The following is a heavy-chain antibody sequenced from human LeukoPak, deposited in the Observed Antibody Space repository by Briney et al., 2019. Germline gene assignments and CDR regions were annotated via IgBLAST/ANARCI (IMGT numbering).Heavy chain of an antibody. V-gene: IGHV3-48*03. CDR2: ISSGGSLI. Sequence: GGSLRLSCAASGFTFSSYEMNWVRQVPGKGLEWISYISSGGSLIFYADSVKGRFTISKDNTKNSQFLQMNYLRAEDTAIYYCASDLDWDYDILSWGQGILVTVSS. J-gene: IGHJ4*02. CDR3: ASDLDWDYDILS. CDR1: GFTFSSYE. D-gene: IGHD3-9*01.